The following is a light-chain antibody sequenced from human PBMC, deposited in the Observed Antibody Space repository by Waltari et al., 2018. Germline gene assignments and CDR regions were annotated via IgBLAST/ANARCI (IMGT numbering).Light chain of an antibody. J-gene: IGLJ1*01. CDR2: ELN. Sequence: QSALTQPPSASGSPGQSVTISCTGTGTDVGDFNLVPWYQQRPGKAPKLLMFELNKRPSGVFSRFSGSKSANAASLTISGLQAEDEGDYYCGSYTVTNNLYVFGTGTKVTVL. CDR1: GTDVGDFNL. V-gene: IGLV2-8*01. CDR3: GSYTVTNNLYV.